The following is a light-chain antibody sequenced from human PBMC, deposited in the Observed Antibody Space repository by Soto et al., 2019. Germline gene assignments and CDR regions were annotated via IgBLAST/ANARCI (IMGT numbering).Light chain of an antibody. Sequence: EVVMTQSPATLSVSPGERATVSCRVIQSVSTNLAWYQQRPGQAPRLLIYDASTRATGIPARFSGSGSGTEFTLTITSLQSEDFGFYYCQQYNNWPRTFGQGTELLIK. V-gene: IGKV3D-15*01. CDR1: QSVSTN. CDR2: DAS. CDR3: QQYNNWPRT. J-gene: IGKJ2*01.